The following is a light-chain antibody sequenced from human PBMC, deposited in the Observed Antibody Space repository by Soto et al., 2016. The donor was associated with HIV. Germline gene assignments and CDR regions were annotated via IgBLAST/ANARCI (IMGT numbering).Light chain of an antibody. CDR2: KAS. J-gene: IGKJ1*01. CDR1: QSISSW. V-gene: IGKV1-5*03. CDR3: QRGA. Sequence: IEMTQSPSSLSASVGDRVTITCRASQSISSWLAWYQQKPGKAPKLLIYKASSLESGVPSRFSGSGSGTEFTLTISSLQPDDFATYYCQRGAFGQGTKVE.